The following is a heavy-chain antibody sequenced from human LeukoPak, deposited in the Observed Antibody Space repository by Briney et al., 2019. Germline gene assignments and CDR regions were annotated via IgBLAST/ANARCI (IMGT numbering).Heavy chain of an antibody. J-gene: IGHJ4*02. D-gene: IGHD3-10*01. CDR1: GFTFSDHY. Sequence: GGSLRLSCAASGFTFSDHYMSWIRQAPGKAPEWLSYISVGGNDIQYAGPVKGRFTISRDNAKNSVYLQMNSLRPDDTAVYFCSRNAGRGRMTDFWGQGTLVTVSS. V-gene: IGHV3-11*01. CDR3: SRNAGRGRMTDF. CDR2: ISVGGNDI.